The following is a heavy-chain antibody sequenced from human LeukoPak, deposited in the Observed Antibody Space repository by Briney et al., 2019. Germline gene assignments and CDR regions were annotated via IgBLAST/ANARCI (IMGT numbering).Heavy chain of an antibody. CDR3: AGIAVAGTFR. V-gene: IGHV3-73*01. Sequence: PGGSLRLSCAASGFTFSGSAMHWVRQASGKGLEWVGRIRSKANSYATAYAASVKGRFTISRDDSKNTAYLQMNSLKTEDTAVYYCAGIAVAGTFRWGQGTLVTVSS. D-gene: IGHD6-19*01. CDR2: IRSKANSYAT. J-gene: IGHJ4*02. CDR1: GFTFSGSA.